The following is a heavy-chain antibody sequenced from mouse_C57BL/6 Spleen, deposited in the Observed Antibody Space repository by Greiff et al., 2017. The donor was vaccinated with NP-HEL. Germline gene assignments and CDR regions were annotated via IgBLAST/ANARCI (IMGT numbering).Heavy chain of an antibody. CDR2: ICGGGST. D-gene: IGHD1-1*01. Sequence: QVQLKQSGPGLVAPSPSLSITCTVSGFSLTSYGVDWVRQPPGKGLEWLGVICGGGSTNYYSALISRLSISKENSKSQVVLKMNSLQTDDTAMYYCAKRGTVVATPFAYWGQGTLVTVSA. J-gene: IGHJ3*01. CDR3: AKRGTVVATPFAY. CDR1: GFSLTSYG. V-gene: IGHV2-9*01.